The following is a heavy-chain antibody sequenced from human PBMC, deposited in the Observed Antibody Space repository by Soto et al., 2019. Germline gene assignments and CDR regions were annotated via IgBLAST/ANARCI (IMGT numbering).Heavy chain of an antibody. CDR1: GFTFRSSV. J-gene: IGHJ4*02. CDR3: AKQGVTASASDY. V-gene: IGHV3-33*06. Sequence: PGGSLRLSCAASGFTFRSSVVHWVRQAPGKGLEWVAVISSDETNEDYADSVKGRFTISRDNSKNTLYLQMNSLRAEDTAVYYCAKQGVTASASDYWGQGTLVTVSS. D-gene: IGHD2-15*01. CDR2: ISSDETNE.